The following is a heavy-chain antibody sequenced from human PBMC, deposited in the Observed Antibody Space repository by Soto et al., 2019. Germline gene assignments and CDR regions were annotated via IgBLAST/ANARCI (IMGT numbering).Heavy chain of an antibody. CDR2: INNTRST. CDR3: AKEFGWELQPSHHYYNSGMDV. V-gene: IGHV4-34*01. Sequence: SETLSLTCAVSGGSFSGYYWSWIRQPPRKGLGCIGEINNTRSTNYTTSLKRRVSISVDTSKTQFSQKLRTMTAADTAVYYCAKEFGWELQPSHHYYNSGMDVWGQGTTVTVSS. D-gene: IGHD3-10*01. J-gene: IGHJ6*02. CDR1: GGSFSGYY.